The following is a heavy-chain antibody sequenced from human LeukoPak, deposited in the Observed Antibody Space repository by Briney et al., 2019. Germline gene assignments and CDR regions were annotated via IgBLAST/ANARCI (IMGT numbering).Heavy chain of an antibody. Sequence: GGSLRLSCAASGFTFSSYAVHWVRQAPGKGLEWVAVISYDGSNKYYADSVKGRVTISRDNSKNTLYLQMNSLRAEDTAVYYCARDDSWLRQNDYWGQGTLVTVSS. D-gene: IGHD5-12*01. CDR3: ARDDSWLRQNDY. CDR2: ISYDGSNK. J-gene: IGHJ4*02. CDR1: GFTFSSYA. V-gene: IGHV3-30-3*01.